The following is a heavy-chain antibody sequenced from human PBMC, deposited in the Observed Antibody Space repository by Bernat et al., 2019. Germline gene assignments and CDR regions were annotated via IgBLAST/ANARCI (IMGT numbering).Heavy chain of an antibody. Sequence: QVRLVESGGGVVQPAKSLRLSCPASGFTFSSYAMHWVRQAPGKGLEWVAVIWYDGSNKYYADSVKGRFTISRDNSKKTLYLQMNTLRAEDTAVYYCARDGWGSGDAFDIWGQGTMVTVSS. J-gene: IGHJ3*02. V-gene: IGHV3-33*01. CDR1: GFTFSSYA. CDR3: ARDGWGSGDAFDI. D-gene: IGHD1-26*01. CDR2: IWYDGSNK.